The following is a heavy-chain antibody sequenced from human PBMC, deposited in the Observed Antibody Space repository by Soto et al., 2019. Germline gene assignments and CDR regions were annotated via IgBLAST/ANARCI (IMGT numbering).Heavy chain of an antibody. CDR3: ARDGYYGSGRLWPTFDY. D-gene: IGHD3-10*01. J-gene: IGHJ4*02. CDR1: GYTFTNHG. V-gene: IGHV1-18*04. CDR2: ISPYNANT. Sequence: ASVKVSCKTSGYTFTNHGINWVRQAPGQGLEWMGWISPYNANTNYAQKFQGRVTMTTDTSTSTAYMELSSLRSEDTAVYYCARDGYYGSGRLWPTFDYWGQGTLVIVSS.